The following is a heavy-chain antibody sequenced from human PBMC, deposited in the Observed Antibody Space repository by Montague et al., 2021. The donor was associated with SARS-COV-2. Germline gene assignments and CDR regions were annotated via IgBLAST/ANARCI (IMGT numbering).Heavy chain of an antibody. CDR2: ISYTGIT. CDR3: ARHSVSEDGTFFRSYFDP. J-gene: IGHJ5*02. CDR1: GDSISSGGYY. V-gene: IGHV4-31*03. Sequence: TLSLTCSVSGDSISSGGYYWSWIRQLPEKGLEWIALISYTGITYSNPSLESRVTMSVDTSKNHFSLNLRSVTAADTATYFCARHSVSEDGTFFRSYFDPWGQGAQVIVSS. D-gene: IGHD1-1*01.